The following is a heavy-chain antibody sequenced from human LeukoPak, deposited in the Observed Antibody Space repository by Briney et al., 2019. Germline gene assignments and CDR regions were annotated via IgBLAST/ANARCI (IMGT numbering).Heavy chain of an antibody. J-gene: IGHJ4*02. D-gene: IGHD6-13*01. V-gene: IGHV4-59*01. CDR2: IHYSGST. CDR3: ARGGGSWYADY. Sequence: SETLSLTCSVSGGSISSYYWSWIRQSPEKGLEWIGYIHYSGSTSYNPSLKSRVTMSVDTSKNQFSLKVSSVTAADTAVYYCARGGGSWYADYWGQGILVTVSS. CDR1: GGSISSYY.